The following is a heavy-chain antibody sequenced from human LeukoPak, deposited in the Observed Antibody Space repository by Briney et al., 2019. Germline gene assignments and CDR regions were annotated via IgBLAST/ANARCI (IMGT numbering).Heavy chain of an antibody. D-gene: IGHD4-17*01. V-gene: IGHV4-59*01. CDR2: IYYSGST. CDR3: ARDPQTTVTTMSLNDY. J-gene: IGHJ4*02. Sequence: PSETLSLTCTVSGGSISSYYWSWIRQPPGKGLEWIGYIYYSGSTNYNPSLKSRVTISVDTSKNQFSLKLSSVTAEDTAVYYCARDPQTTVTTMSLNDYWGQGTLVTVSS. CDR1: GGSISSYY.